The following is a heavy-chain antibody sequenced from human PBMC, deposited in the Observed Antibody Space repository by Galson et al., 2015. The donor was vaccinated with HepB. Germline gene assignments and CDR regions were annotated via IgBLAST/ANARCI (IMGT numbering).Heavy chain of an antibody. V-gene: IGHV3-7*03. CDR1: EFTLSSYW. Sequence: SLRLSCAASEFTLSSYWMSWVRQAPGKGLEWVANIKQGGSEKYYVDSVKGRFTISRDNARNSLYLQMNSLRAEDTAVYYCARVADSDYGDHSHFDSWGQGTLVTVSS. CDR2: IKQGGSEK. CDR3: ARVADSDYGDHSHFDS. J-gene: IGHJ4*02. D-gene: IGHD4-17*01.